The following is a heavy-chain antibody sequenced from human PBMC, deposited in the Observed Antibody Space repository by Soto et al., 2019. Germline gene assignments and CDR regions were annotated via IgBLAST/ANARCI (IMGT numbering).Heavy chain of an antibody. CDR3: ARLAVYDFRSGYRSPYYFDY. J-gene: IGHJ4*02. Sequence: KTSETLSLTCAVYGGSFSGYYWSWIRQPPGKGLEWIGEINHSGSTNYNPSLKSRVTISVDTSKNQFSLKLSSVTAADTAVYYCARLAVYDFRSGYRSPYYFDYWGQGTLVTVSS. D-gene: IGHD3-3*01. CDR2: INHSGST. V-gene: IGHV4-34*01. CDR1: GGSFSGYY.